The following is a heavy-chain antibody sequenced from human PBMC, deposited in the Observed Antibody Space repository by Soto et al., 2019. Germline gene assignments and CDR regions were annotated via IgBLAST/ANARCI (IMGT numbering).Heavy chain of an antibody. V-gene: IGHV4-61*01. D-gene: IGHD1-26*01. CDR3: ARGGGYSFYYYYDMEV. J-gene: IGHJ6*02. CDR1: GGSVSSGSYY. CDR2: IYYSGST. Sequence: SETLSLTCTVSGGSVSSGSYYWSWIRQPPGKGLEWIGYIYYSGSTNYNPSLKSRVTISVDTSKNQFSLKLSSVTAVDTAVYYCARGGGYSFYYYYDMEVWGQGTTVTVSS.